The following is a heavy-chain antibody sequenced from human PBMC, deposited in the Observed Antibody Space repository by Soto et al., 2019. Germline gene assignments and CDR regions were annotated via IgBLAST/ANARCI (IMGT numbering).Heavy chain of an antibody. V-gene: IGHV3-7*01. CDR2: IKQDGNDL. CDR1: GFTFSSYW. D-gene: IGHD3-3*01. CDR3: ARTIFGVVTHSSSMDV. J-gene: IGHJ6*03. Sequence: EVQLVESGGGLVQPGGSLRLSCAASGFTFSSYWMSWVRQAPEKGLEWVANIKQDGNDLSCVDSVKGRFTTSRNNANNPLYLHMSSLRAEDTGVYSCARTIFGVVTHSSSMDVGGKGTTVAVSS.